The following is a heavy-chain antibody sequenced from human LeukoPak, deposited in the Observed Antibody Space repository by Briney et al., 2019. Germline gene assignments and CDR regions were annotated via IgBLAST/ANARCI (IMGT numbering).Heavy chain of an antibody. CDR1: GYTFTSYY. Sequence: GASVKVSCKASGYTFTSYYMHWVRQAPGQGLEWMGIINPSGGSTSYAQKFQGRVTITADKSTSTAYMELRSLRSDDTAVYYCASWEVIPNSSGYSSQGAFDIWGQGTMVTVSS. CDR2: INPSGGST. CDR3: ASWEVIPNSSGYSSQGAFDI. D-gene: IGHD3-22*01. V-gene: IGHV1-46*01. J-gene: IGHJ3*02.